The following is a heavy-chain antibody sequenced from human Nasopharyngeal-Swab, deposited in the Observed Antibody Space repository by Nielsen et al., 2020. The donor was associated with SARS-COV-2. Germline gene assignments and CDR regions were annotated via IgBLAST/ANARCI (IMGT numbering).Heavy chain of an antibody. CDR2: IHAGGNT. CDR3: TKDPGHGLGVSVEDY. J-gene: IGHJ4*02. V-gene: IGHV3-66*01. CDR1: GLTVSSND. D-gene: IGHD3-10*01. Sequence: GGSLRLSCAASGLTVSSNDMSWVRQAAEKGLEWVSVIHAGGNTYYADSVKGRFTISRDISKNTVYLQMNSLRVEDTDVYHCTKDPGHGLGVSVEDYWGQGTLVSVSS.